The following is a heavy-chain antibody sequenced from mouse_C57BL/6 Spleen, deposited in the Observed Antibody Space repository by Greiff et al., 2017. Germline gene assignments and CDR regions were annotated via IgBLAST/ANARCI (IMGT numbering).Heavy chain of an antibody. CDR1: GYAFSSSW. Sequence: VKLMESGPELVKPGASVKISCKASGYAFSSSWMNWVKQRPGKGLEWIGRIYPGDGDTNYNGKFKGKATLTADKSSSTAYMQLSSLTSEDSAVYFCSVVSFDYWGQGTTLTVSS. V-gene: IGHV1-82*01. CDR2: IYPGDGDT. J-gene: IGHJ2*01. D-gene: IGHD1-1*01. CDR3: SVVSFDY.